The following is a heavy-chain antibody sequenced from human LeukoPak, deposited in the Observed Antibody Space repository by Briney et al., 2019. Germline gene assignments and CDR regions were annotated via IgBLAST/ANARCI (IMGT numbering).Heavy chain of an antibody. Sequence: SGTLSLTCTVSGGSVSSGSYYWSWIRQPPGKGLEWIGYIYYSGSTNYNPSLKSRVTISVDTSKNLFSLKLSSVTAADTAVYYCATSYYYDSSGYYYGFDYWGQGTLVTVSS. CDR1: GGSVSSGSYY. D-gene: IGHD3-22*01. CDR3: ATSYYYDSSGYYYGFDY. J-gene: IGHJ4*02. CDR2: IYYSGST. V-gene: IGHV4-61*01.